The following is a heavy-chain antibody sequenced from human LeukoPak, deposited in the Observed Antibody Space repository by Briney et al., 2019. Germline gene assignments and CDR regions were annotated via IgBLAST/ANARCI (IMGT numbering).Heavy chain of an antibody. V-gene: IGHV3-33*06. CDR1: GFTFSSYG. Sequence: SGGSLRLSCAASGFTFSSYGMHWVRQAPGKGLEWVAVIWYDGSNKYYADSVKGRFTISRDNSKNTLYLQMNSLRAEDTAVYYCAKDGYDFWSGTPHYYYYYMDVWGKGTTVTVSS. J-gene: IGHJ6*03. CDR2: IWYDGSNK. D-gene: IGHD3-3*01. CDR3: AKDGYDFWSGTPHYYYYYMDV.